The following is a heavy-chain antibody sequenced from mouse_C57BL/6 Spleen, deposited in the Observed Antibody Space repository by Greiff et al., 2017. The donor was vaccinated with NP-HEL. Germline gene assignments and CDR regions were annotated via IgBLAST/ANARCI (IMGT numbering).Heavy chain of an antibody. D-gene: IGHD2-12*01. CDR3: ARREIVSNYFDY. CDR1: GYSFTDYN. J-gene: IGHJ2*01. Sequence: VQLKESGPELVKPGASVEISCKASGYSFTDYNMNWVKQSNGQSLEWIGVINPNYGTTSYNQKFKGKATLTVDQSSSTAYMQLNSLTSEDSAVYFCARREIVSNYFDYWGQGTTLTVSS. CDR2: INPNYGTT. V-gene: IGHV1-39*01.